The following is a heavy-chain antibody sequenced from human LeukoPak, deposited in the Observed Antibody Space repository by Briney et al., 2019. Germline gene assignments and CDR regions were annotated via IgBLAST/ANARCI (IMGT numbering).Heavy chain of an antibody. J-gene: IGHJ3*02. Sequence: PGGSLRLSCAASGFTFTNYEMNWVRQAPGKGLQWVSYISSGGTTKYYADSVNGRFTISRGNAKNSLFLQMNSLRAEDTAVYYCARSFDIWGQGTMVTVS. CDR2: ISSGGTTK. CDR3: ARSFDI. CDR1: GFTFTNYE. V-gene: IGHV3-48*03.